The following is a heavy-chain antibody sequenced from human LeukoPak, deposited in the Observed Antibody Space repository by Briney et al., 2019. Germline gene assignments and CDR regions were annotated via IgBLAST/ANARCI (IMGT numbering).Heavy chain of an antibody. V-gene: IGHV1-2*02. CDR3: ARRYYDSSGWDAFDI. CDR1: GNSFTGYY. Sequence: GASVKVSCKASGNSFTGYYIHWVRQAPGQGLEWMGWINPDGGDTNYAQKFQGRVTMTRDMSTSTVYMELSSLRSEDTAVYYCARRYYDSSGWDAFDIWGQGTMVTVSS. J-gene: IGHJ3*02. CDR2: INPDGGDT. D-gene: IGHD3-22*01.